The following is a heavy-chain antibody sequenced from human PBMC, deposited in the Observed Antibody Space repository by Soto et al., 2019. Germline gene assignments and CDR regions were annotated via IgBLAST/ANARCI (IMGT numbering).Heavy chain of an antibody. CDR3: AREDPEGHFDRGFDP. CDR1: GGTFSSYA. CDR2: IIPIFGTA. Sequence: QVQLVQSGAEVKKPGSSVKVSCKASGGTFSSYAISWVRQAPGQGLEWMGGIIPIFGTANYAQKFQGRVTIXXDXSXXTAYMELSSLRSEDTAVYYCAREDPEGHFDRGFDPWGQGTLVTVSS. D-gene: IGHD3-9*01. V-gene: IGHV1-69*12. J-gene: IGHJ5*02.